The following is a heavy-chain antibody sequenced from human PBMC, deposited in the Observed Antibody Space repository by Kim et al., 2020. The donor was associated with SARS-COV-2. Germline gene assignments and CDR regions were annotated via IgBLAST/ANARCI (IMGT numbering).Heavy chain of an antibody. Sequence: ADSGKGRITTSRDNDKNKRYLQMNRLRAEDTAVYYCARESRWVDDAFDIWGQGTMVTVSS. CDR3: ARESRWVDDAFDI. D-gene: IGHD6-13*01. V-gene: IGHV3-74*01. J-gene: IGHJ3*02.